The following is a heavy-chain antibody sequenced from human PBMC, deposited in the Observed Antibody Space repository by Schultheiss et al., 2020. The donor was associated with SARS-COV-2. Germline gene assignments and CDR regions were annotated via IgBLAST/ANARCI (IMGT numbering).Heavy chain of an antibody. D-gene: IGHD3-3*01. V-gene: IGHV3-33*06. J-gene: IGHJ3*02. CDR3: ANLPLQGIFGVVIAAFDI. CDR2: IWYDGSNK. CDR1: GFTFSSYG. Sequence: GGSLRLSCAASGFTFSSYGMHWVRQAPGKGLEWVAVIWYDGSNKYYADSVKGRFTISRDNSKNTLYLQMNSLRAEDTAVYYCANLPLQGIFGVVIAAFDIWGQGTMVTVSS.